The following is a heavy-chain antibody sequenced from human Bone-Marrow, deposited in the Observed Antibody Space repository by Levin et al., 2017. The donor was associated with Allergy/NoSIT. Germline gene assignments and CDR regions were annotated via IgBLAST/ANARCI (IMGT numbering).Heavy chain of an antibody. CDR1: GFTFSIYA. Sequence: PSETLSLTCAASGFTFSIYAMTWVRQAPGKGLEWVSSISNSGGATYYADSVKGRFTISRDNSKNMVYLQMNSLRGEETAVYYCAKEAYVVAAWGQGTLVTVAS. J-gene: IGHJ5*02. V-gene: IGHV3-23*01. CDR2: ISNSGGAT. D-gene: IGHD3-10*02. CDR3: AKEAYVVAA.